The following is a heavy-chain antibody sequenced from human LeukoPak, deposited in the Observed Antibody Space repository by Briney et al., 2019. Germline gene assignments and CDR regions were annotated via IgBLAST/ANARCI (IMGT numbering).Heavy chain of an antibody. CDR1: GFTFSSYG. CDR2: ITGSGGST. Sequence: GGSLRLSCAASGFTFSSYGMSWVRQAPGKGLEWVSGITGSGGSTYYADSVKGRFTISRDNSKNTLYLQMNSLRAEDTAIYYCAKDGIVGATRPYYFDYWGQGTLVTVSS. J-gene: IGHJ4*02. D-gene: IGHD1-26*01. V-gene: IGHV3-23*01. CDR3: AKDGIVGATRPYYFDY.